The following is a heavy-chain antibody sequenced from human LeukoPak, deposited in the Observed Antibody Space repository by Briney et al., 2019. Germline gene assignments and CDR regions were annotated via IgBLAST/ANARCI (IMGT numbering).Heavy chain of an antibody. CDR2: ISNDGGGT. V-gene: IGHV3-23*01. CDR1: GFIFYNYG. D-gene: IGHD3-22*01. Sequence: GSLRLSCAASGFIFYNYGLIWVRQAPGEGLEWVSAISNDGGGTNYADFVKGRFTISRDNSKNTLFLQMNSLRAEDTALYYCAKGSSGYFVDLWGQGTLVTVSS. CDR3: AKGSSGYFVDL. J-gene: IGHJ5*02.